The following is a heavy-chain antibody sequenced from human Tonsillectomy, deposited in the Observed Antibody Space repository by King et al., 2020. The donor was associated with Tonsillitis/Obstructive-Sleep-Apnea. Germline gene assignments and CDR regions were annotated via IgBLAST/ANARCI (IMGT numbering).Heavy chain of an antibody. CDR1: GFTCSNAW. D-gene: IGHD3-16*01. CDR3: TTDFVEGGVVVDY. Sequence: VQLVESGGGLIKPGGSLRLSCAASGFTCSNAWMSWVRQAPGKGLEWGGRVKSKTDGGTKYYAAPVKGRFTISREDSKDMLYLQMSSLKTEDTAVYYCTTDFVEGGVVVDYWGQGTLVTVSS. V-gene: IGHV3-15*01. J-gene: IGHJ4*02. CDR2: VKSKTDGGTK.